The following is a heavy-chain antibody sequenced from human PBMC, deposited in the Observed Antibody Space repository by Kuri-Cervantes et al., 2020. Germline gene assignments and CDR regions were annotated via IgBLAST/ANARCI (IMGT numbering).Heavy chain of an antibody. V-gene: IGHV3-9*01. J-gene: IGHJ4*02. Sequence: SLKISCAASGFTFDDYAMHWVRQAPGKGLEWVSGISWNSGSIGYADSVKGRFTISRDNAKNSLYLQMNSLRAEDTAVYYCAKLLLWFGELLYPWSDFDYWGQGTLVTVSS. D-gene: IGHD3-10*01. CDR2: ISWNSGSI. CDR3: AKLLLWFGELLYPWSDFDY. CDR1: GFTFDDYA.